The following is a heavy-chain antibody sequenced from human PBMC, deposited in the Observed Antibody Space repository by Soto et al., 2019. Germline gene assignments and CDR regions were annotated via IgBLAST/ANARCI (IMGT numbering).Heavy chain of an antibody. CDR1: GGSISSYY. J-gene: IGHJ4*02. CDR3: AGTRGYCSGGSCPTVVDY. V-gene: IGHV4-59*01. D-gene: IGHD2-15*01. Sequence: QVQLQESGPGLVKPSETLSLTCTVSGGSISSYYWRWIRQPPGKGLEWIGYIYDSGSTNYNPSLKSRVTISVDTSKNQFSLKLSSVTAADTAVYYCAGTRGYCSGGSCPTVVDYWGQGTLVTVSS. CDR2: IYDSGST.